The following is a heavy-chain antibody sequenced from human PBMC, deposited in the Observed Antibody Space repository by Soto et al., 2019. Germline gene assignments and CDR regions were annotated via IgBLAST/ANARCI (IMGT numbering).Heavy chain of an antibody. CDR2: IYYSGST. D-gene: IGHD3-10*01. V-gene: IGHV4-61*01. J-gene: IGHJ4*02. CDR1: GGSVSSGSYY. Sequence: SETLSLTCTVSGGSVSSGSYYWSWIRQPPGKGLEWIGYIYYSGSTNYNPSLKSRVTISVDTSKNQFSLKLSSVTAADTAVYYCAMDSGSYVPVGYWGQGTLVTVSS. CDR3: AMDSGSYVPVGY.